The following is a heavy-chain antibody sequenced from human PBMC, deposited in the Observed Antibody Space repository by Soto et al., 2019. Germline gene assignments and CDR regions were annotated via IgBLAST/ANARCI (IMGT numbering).Heavy chain of an antibody. Sequence: GGSLRLSCAASGFTFSSYWMSWVRQAPGKGLEWVANIKQDGSEKYYVDSVKGRFTISRDNAKNSLYLQMNSLRAEDTAVYYCARDRSAAGAYYYYMDVWGKGTTVTVSS. CDR3: ARDRSAAGAYYYYMDV. CDR1: GFTFSSYW. J-gene: IGHJ6*03. V-gene: IGHV3-7*01. CDR2: IKQDGSEK. D-gene: IGHD6-13*01.